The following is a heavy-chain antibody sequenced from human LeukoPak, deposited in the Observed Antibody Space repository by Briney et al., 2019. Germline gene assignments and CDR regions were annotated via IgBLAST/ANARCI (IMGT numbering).Heavy chain of an antibody. CDR3: ARVYDYGGKVAPGPGYYYYYYYMDV. D-gene: IGHD4-23*01. J-gene: IGHJ6*03. Sequence: PGGSLRLSCAASGFTFRSYSMYWVRQAPGKGLEWVSYISSSSSTIYYADSVKGRFTISRDNAKNSLYLQMNSLRAEDTAVYYCARVYDYGGKVAPGPGYYYYYYYMDVWGKGTTVTVSS. V-gene: IGHV3-48*01. CDR2: ISSSSSTI. CDR1: GFTFRSYS.